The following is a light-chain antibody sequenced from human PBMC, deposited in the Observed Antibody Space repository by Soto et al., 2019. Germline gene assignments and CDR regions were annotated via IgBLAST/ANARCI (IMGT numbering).Light chain of an antibody. CDR1: QSVSFNY. J-gene: IGKJ4*01. CDR3: QPYGRSPLT. V-gene: IGKV3-20*01. CDR2: GAT. Sequence: EIVLTQSPGTLSLSPGDRATLSCRASQSVSFNYSAWYQQKAGQAPRLLNDGATSRATVIPDRFSGSESGAGFTLTLHRLEPEDFAVFYRQPYGRSPLTFGGGTQVEIK.